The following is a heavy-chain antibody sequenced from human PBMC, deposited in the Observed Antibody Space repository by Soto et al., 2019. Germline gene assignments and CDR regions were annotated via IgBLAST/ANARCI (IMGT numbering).Heavy chain of an antibody. CDR3: AKRPTVTTGGHFDY. CDR1: GFTFSNYA. V-gene: IGHV3-23*01. Sequence: EVQLLESGGGLVQPGGSLRLSCVASGFTFSNYAMIWVRQTPGKGLEWVSRISGSGDNIHYADPVKGRFTISRDNSKNTLYLQMKSLRAEDTAIYCCAKRPTVTTGGHFDYWGQGTLVTVSS. D-gene: IGHD4-17*01. J-gene: IGHJ4*02. CDR2: ISGSGDNI.